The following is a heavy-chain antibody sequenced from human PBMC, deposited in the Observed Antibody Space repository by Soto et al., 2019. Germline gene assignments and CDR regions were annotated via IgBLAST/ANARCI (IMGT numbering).Heavy chain of an antibody. V-gene: IGHV4-4*07. CDR1: GGSFSSYY. CDR3: ATGRSDVVPGAMDT. J-gene: IGHJ5*02. D-gene: IGHD2-2*01. CDR2: IYPSGST. Sequence: QVQLQESGPGLVKPSETLSLSCTVSGGSFSSYYCNWGRKSAGHGLDWIGRIYPSGSTTYNPSLKTRLTMSSDTSTNQFSLSLTSMTAADTAVYYCATGRSDVVPGAMDTWGQGTLVTVSS.